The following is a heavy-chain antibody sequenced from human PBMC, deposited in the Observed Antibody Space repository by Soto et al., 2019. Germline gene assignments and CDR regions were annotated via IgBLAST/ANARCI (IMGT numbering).Heavy chain of an antibody. CDR2: INPRSGRT. D-gene: IGHD3-10*01. V-gene: IGHV1-46*01. Sequence: QGLEWMGVINPRSGRTSFAQKFQGRVTMTGDTSTSTVYMELSSLRSEDTAVYYCAMDTNLLDYYFDYWGQGTLVT. CDR3: AMDTNLLDYYFDY. J-gene: IGHJ4*02.